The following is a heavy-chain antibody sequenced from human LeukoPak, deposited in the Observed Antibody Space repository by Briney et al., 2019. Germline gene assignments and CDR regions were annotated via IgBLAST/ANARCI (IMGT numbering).Heavy chain of an antibody. Sequence: SETLSLTCTVSGGSISSSSYSWGWIRQPPGKGLEWIGCIYYSGSTYYNPSLKSRVTISVDTSKNQFSLKLSSVTAADTAVYYCARHEESFDYWGQGTLVTVSS. CDR3: ARHEESFDY. CDR1: GGSISSSSYS. CDR2: IYYSGST. J-gene: IGHJ4*02. V-gene: IGHV4-39*01.